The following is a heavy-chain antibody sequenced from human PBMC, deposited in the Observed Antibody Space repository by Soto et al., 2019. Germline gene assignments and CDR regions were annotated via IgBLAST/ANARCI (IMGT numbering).Heavy chain of an antibody. CDR3: ARDHKGLDY. J-gene: IGHJ4*02. V-gene: IGHV4-59*01. CDR2: IYYSGST. CDR1: GGSISSYY. Sequence: SETLSLTCTVSGGSISSYYWSWIRQPPGKGLEWIGYIYYSGSTNYNPSLKSRVTISVDTSKNQFSLKLSSVTAADTAVYYCARDHKGLDYWGQGTLVTVSS.